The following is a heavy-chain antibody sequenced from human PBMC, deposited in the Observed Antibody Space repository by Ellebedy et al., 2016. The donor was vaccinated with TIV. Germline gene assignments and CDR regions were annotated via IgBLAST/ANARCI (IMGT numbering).Heavy chain of an antibody. Sequence: GESLKISCAASGFTFSSYWMSWVRQAPGKGLEWVANMRQDGSEKYYVDSVKGRFTVSRDSTDNSLYLQMSSLRAEDTAVYYCARFTGTHYGYLDYWGQGVLVTVSS. J-gene: IGHJ4*02. CDR1: GFTFSSYW. V-gene: IGHV3-7*03. CDR3: ARFTGTHYGYLDY. CDR2: MRQDGSEK. D-gene: IGHD4-17*01.